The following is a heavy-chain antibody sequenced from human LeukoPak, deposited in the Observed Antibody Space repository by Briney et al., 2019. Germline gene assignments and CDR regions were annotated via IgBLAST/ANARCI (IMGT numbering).Heavy chain of an antibody. J-gene: IGHJ4*02. CDR2: IYTSGST. CDR1: GGSISSYY. CDR3: ARDRDFLDY. D-gene: IGHD3-3*01. V-gene: IGHV4-4*07. Sequence: SETLSLTCIISGGSISSYYWSWIRQPAGKGLEWIGRIYTSGSTNYNPSLTSRVTMSVDTSENQFSLKLNSVTAADTAVYYCARDRDFLDYWGQGTLVTVSS.